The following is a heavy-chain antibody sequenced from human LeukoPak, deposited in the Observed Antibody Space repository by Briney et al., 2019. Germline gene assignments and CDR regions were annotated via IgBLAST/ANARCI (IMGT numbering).Heavy chain of an antibody. CDR1: GGSFSGYY. V-gene: IGHV4-34*01. CDR2: INHSGST. Sequence: SETLSLTCAAYGGSFSGYYWSWIRQPPGKGLEWIGEINHSGSTNYNPSLKSRVTISVDTSKNQFSLKLSSVTAADTAVYYCARGRRRGWDSYGYFFDYWGQGTLVTVSS. J-gene: IGHJ4*02. CDR3: ARGRRRGWDSYGYFFDY. D-gene: IGHD5-18*01.